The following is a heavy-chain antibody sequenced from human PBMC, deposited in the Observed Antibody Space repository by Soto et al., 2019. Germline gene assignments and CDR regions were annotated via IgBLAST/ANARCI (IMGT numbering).Heavy chain of an antibody. CDR2: FRSKANSYAT. V-gene: IGHV3-73*01. Sequence: GGSLRLSCAASGFTFSGSAMHWVRQASGKGLEWVGRFRSKANSYATAYAASVKGRFTISRDDSKNTAYLQMNSLKTEDTAVYYCTRHDPFYGATDAFDIWGQGTMVTVSS. J-gene: IGHJ3*02. CDR3: TRHDPFYGATDAFDI. CDR1: GFTFSGSA. D-gene: IGHD4-17*01.